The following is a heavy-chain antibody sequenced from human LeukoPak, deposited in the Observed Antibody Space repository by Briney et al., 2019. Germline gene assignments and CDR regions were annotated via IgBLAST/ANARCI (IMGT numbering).Heavy chain of an antibody. Sequence: SQTLSLTCTVSGGSISSGSYYWTWIRQPAGKGLEWIGRIYTSGSTNYNPSLKSRVTISVDTSKNQVSLKLNSVTAADPAVYYCARSSPGGYSYWYFDLWGRGTLVIVSS. J-gene: IGHJ2*01. V-gene: IGHV4-61*02. CDR1: GGSISSGSYY. CDR2: IYTSGST. CDR3: ARSSPGGYSYWYFDL. D-gene: IGHD3-22*01.